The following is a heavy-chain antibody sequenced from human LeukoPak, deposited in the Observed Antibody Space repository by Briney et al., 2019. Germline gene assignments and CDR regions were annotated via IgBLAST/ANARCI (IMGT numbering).Heavy chain of an antibody. J-gene: IGHJ6*02. V-gene: IGHV3-23*01. CDR2: ISGSGGST. Sequence: GGSLRLSCAASGFTFSSYAMSWVRQAPGKGLEWVSAISGSGGSTYYADSVKGRFTISRDNSKNTLYLQMNSLRAEDTAVYYCAKDLLHFWSGHFDYYYGMDVWGQGTTVTVSS. CDR1: GFTFSSYA. CDR3: AKDLLHFWSGHFDYYYGMDV. D-gene: IGHD3-3*02.